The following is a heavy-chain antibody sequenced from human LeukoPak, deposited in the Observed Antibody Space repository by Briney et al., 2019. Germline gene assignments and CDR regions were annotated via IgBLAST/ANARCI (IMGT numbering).Heavy chain of an antibody. CDR1: GYTFTSYG. CDR2: ISAYNGST. Sequence: ASVKVSCKASGYTFTSYGISWVRQAPGQGLEWMGWISAYNGSTNYAQKLQGRVTMTTDTSTSTAYMELRSLRSDDTAVYYCAREGDYYDSSPYYYYYYMDVWGKGTTVTVSS. V-gene: IGHV1-18*01. D-gene: IGHD3-22*01. J-gene: IGHJ6*03. CDR3: AREGDYYDSSPYYYYYYMDV.